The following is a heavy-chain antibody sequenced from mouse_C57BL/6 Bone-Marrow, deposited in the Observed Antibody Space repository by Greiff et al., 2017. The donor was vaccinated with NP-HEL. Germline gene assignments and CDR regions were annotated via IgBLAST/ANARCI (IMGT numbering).Heavy chain of an antibody. V-gene: IGHV1-50*01. CDR2: IDPSDSYT. D-gene: IGHD1-1*01. J-gene: IGHJ3*01. CDR1: GYTFTSYW. CDR3: ARRGSYYYGSSYAWFAY. Sequence: VHLVESGAELVKPGASVKLSCKASGYTFTSYWMQWVKQRPGPGLEWIGEIDPSDSYTNYNQKFKGKATLTVDTSSSTAYMQLSSLTSEDSAVYYCARRGSYYYGSSYAWFAYWGQGTLVTVSA.